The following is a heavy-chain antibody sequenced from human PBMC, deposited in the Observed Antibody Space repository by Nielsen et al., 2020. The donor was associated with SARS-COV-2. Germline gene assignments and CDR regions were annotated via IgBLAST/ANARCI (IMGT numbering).Heavy chain of an antibody. Sequence: SETLSLTCAVSGGSISSSNWWSWVRQPPGKGLEWIGEIYHSGSTNYNPSLKSRVTISVDKSKNQFSLKLSSVTAADTAVYYCARAAGWGWLQAIPPEFDYWGQGTLVTVSS. V-gene: IGHV4-4*02. J-gene: IGHJ4*02. CDR2: IYHSGST. CDR1: GGSISSSNW. CDR3: ARAAGWGWLQAIPPEFDY. D-gene: IGHD5-24*01.